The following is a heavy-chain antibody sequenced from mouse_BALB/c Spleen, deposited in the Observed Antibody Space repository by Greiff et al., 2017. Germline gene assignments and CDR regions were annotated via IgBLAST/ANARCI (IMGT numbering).Heavy chain of an antibody. D-gene: IGHD2-4*01. Sequence: EVMLVESGGGLVKPGGSLKLSCAASGFAFSSYDMSWVRQTPEKRLEWVAYISSGGGSTYCPDTVKGRFTISRDNAKNTLYLQMSSLKSEDTAMYYCARRVYYDYDFDYWGQGTTLTVSS. J-gene: IGHJ2*01. V-gene: IGHV5-12-1*01. CDR2: ISSGGGST. CDR3: ARRVYYDYDFDY. CDR1: GFAFSSYD.